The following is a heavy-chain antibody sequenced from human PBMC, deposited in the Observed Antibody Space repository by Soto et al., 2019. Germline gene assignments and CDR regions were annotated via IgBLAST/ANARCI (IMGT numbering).Heavy chain of an antibody. Sequence: XDSLKVSGKCLGNRFTIFLIGWVLQMPGKGLEGMGMIYPGDPETRYSPSFQGQVTMSVDKSSSTAYLQWHSLKASDSAMYYCARPGAGAVFGLVTPYYYGMDAWGHGTTVTVSS. J-gene: IGHJ6*02. CDR2: IYPGDPET. V-gene: IGHV5-51*01. D-gene: IGHD3-3*01. CDR1: GNRFTIFL. CDR3: ARPGAGAVFGLVTPYYYGMDA.